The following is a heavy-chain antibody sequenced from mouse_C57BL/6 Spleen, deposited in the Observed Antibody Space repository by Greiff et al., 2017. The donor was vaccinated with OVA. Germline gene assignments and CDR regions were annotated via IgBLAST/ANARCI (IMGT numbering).Heavy chain of an antibody. CDR3: VRQDGNYWYFDV. J-gene: IGHJ1*03. CDR1: GFSFNTYA. D-gene: IGHD2-1*01. Sequence: EVMLVESGGGLVQPKGSLKLSCAASGFSFNTYAMNWVRQAPGKGLEWVARIRSKSNNYATYYADSVKDRFTISRDDSESMLYLQMNNLKTEDTAMYYCVRQDGNYWYFDVWGTGTTVTVSS. V-gene: IGHV10-1*01. CDR2: IRSKSNNYAT.